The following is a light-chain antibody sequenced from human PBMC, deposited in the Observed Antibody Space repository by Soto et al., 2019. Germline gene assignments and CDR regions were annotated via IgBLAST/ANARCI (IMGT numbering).Light chain of an antibody. CDR3: QQYDNSPLYT. V-gene: IGKV3-20*01. CDR1: QSFNSNY. CDR2: GAS. Sequence: ENVLTQSPGTLSLSPGDRATLSCRASQSFNSNYLVWYQQKPGQAPRLLIYGASSRATGIPDRFSGSGSGTDFTLTFSRLEPEDFAVYYCQQYDNSPLYTFGQGTKLEIK. J-gene: IGKJ2*01.